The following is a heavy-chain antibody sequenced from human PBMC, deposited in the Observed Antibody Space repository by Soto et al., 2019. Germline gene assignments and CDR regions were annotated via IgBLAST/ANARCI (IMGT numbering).Heavy chain of an antibody. CDR1: GFTFSTYA. D-gene: IGHD6-13*01. CDR2: ISGSGVST. J-gene: IGHJ1*01. Sequence: GGSLRLSCTATGFTFSTYAMAWVRQAQGKGLEWVSTISGSGVSTYYADSVKGGFTIYRDNSRDMVYLQMNSLRDDDTAVYYCAKDPRAAPGTVQFQHWGQGTLVTVSS. V-gene: IGHV3-23*01. CDR3: AKDPRAAPGTVQFQH.